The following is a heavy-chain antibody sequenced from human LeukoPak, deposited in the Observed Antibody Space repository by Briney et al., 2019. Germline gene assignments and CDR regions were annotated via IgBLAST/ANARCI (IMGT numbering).Heavy chain of an antibody. V-gene: IGHV3-21*01. D-gene: IGHD6-13*01. Sequence: GGSLRLSCAASGFTFSSYSMNWVRQAPGKGLEWVSSISSSSSYIYYADPVKGRFTISRDNAKNSLYLQMNSLRAEDTAVYYCARDLEGSSFDYWGQGTLVTVSS. CDR3: ARDLEGSSFDY. CDR2: ISSSSSYI. J-gene: IGHJ4*02. CDR1: GFTFSSYS.